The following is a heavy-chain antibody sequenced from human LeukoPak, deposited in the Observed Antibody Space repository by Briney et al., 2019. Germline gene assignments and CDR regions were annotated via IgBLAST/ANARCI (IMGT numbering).Heavy chain of an antibody. D-gene: IGHD6-13*01. Sequence: PGGSLRLSCAASGFTFSSYSMNWVRQAPGKGLEWVSSISSSSSYIYYADSVKGRFTISRDNAKNSLYLQMNSLRAEDTAVYYCARDEQQLVYYYYYYMDVWGKGTTVTVSS. J-gene: IGHJ6*03. CDR2: ISSSSSYI. CDR1: GFTFSSYS. V-gene: IGHV3-21*01. CDR3: ARDEQQLVYYYYYYMDV.